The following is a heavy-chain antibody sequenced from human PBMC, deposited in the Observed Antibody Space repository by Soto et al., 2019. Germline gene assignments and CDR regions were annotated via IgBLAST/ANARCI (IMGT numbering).Heavy chain of an antibody. CDR1: GGSISSSSYY. J-gene: IGHJ6*02. CDR3: ARPFYYYYGMDV. Sequence: SETLSLTCTVSGGSISSSSYYWGWIRQPPGKGLEWIGSIYYSGSTYYNPSLKSRVTISVDTSKNQFSLKLSSVTAADTAVYYCARPFYYYYGMDVWGQGTTVTSP. CDR2: IYYSGST. V-gene: IGHV4-39*01.